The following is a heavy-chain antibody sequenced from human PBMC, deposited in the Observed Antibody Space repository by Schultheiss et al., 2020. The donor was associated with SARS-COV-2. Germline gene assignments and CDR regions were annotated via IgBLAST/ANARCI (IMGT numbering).Heavy chain of an antibody. V-gene: IGHV3-11*06. CDR2: ISSSSSYT. CDR1: GFTFSNAW. Sequence: GGSLRLSCAASGFTFSNAWMSWVRQAPGKGLEWVSYISSSSSYTNYADSVKGRFTISRDNAKNSLYLQMNSLRTEDTAVYYCARESMGATATLDYWGQGTLVTVSS. D-gene: IGHD1-26*01. J-gene: IGHJ4*02. CDR3: ARESMGATATLDY.